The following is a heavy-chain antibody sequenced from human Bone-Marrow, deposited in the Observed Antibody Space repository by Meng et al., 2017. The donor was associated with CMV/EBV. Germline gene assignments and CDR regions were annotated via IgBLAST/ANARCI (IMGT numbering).Heavy chain of an antibody. CDR1: GFTFSSYG. J-gene: IGHJ4*02. CDR3: ARDCRREQLFDY. D-gene: IGHD1/OR15-1a*01. Sequence: GGSLRLSCAASGFTFSSYGMHWVRQAPGKGLEWVGNINKDGSEKNYVDSVKGRFTISRDSAKNSLYLQMNSLRVEDTAVYYCARDCRREQLFDYWGQGTLVTVSS. V-gene: IGHV3-7*01. CDR2: INKDGSEK.